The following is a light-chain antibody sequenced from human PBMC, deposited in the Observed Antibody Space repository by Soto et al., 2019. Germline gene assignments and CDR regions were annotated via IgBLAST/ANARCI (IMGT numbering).Light chain of an antibody. Sequence: QSVLTQPASVSGSPGQSITFSSPGTSSDVRGYNYVSWYQQHPGKAPKLMIYDVSNRPSGVSNRFSGSKSGNTASLTISGLQAEDEAGYYCSSYTSSSPPYVFGTGTKVTVL. V-gene: IGLV2-14*01. CDR3: SSYTSSSPPYV. CDR1: SSDVRGYNY. J-gene: IGLJ1*01. CDR2: DVS.